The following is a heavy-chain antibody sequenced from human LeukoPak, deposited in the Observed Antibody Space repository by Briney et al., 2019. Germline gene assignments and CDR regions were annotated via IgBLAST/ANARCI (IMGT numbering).Heavy chain of an antibody. CDR3: ASPSGFSGYEPFDY. V-gene: IGHV1-2*02. CDR2: INPNSGGT. D-gene: IGHD5-12*01. J-gene: IGHJ4*02. Sequence: ASVKVSCKASEYTFTGYYMHWVRQAPGQGLEWMGWINPNSGGTNYAQKFQGRVTMTRDTSISTAYMELSRLRSDDTAVYYCASPSGFSGYEPFDYWGQGTLVTVSS. CDR1: EYTFTGYY.